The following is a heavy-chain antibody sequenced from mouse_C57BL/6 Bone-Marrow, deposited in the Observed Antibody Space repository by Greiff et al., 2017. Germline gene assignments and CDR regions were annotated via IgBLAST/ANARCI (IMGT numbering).Heavy chain of an antibody. J-gene: IGHJ1*03. CDR3: ARRGTSWYFDV. Sequence: EVHLVESGGDLVKPGGPLKLSCAASGFTFSSYGMSWVRQTPDKRLEWVATISSGGSYTYYPDSLKGRFTISRDNAKNTLYLQMSSLKSEDTAMYYCARRGTSWYFDVWGTGTTVTVSS. CDR2: ISSGGSYT. CDR1: GFTFSSYG. D-gene: IGHD3-3*01. V-gene: IGHV5-6*01.